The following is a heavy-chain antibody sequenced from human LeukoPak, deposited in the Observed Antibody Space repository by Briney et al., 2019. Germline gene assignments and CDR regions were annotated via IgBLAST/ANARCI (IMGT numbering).Heavy chain of an antibody. V-gene: IGHV4-39*01. Sequence: GSLRLSCAASGFTFSSYGMNWVRQPPGKGLEWIGSIYYSGSTYYNPSLKSRVTISVDTSKNQFSLKLSSVTAADTAVYYCARHSYSSGWYSDYWGQGTLVTVSS. D-gene: IGHD6-19*01. J-gene: IGHJ4*02. CDR3: ARHSYSSGWYSDY. CDR2: IYYSGST. CDR1: GFTFSSYG.